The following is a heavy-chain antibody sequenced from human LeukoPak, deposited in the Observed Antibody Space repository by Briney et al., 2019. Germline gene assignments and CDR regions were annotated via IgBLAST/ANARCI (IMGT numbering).Heavy chain of an antibody. Sequence: GGSLRLSCAASGFTFSSYGMHWVRQAPGKGLEWVAVISYDGSNKYYADSVKGRFTISRDNSKNTLYLQMNSLRAEDTAVYYCAKGESWGYFDYWGQGTLVTVSS. CDR2: ISYDGSNK. J-gene: IGHJ4*02. V-gene: IGHV3-30*18. D-gene: IGHD3-16*01. CDR1: GFTFSSYG. CDR3: AKGESWGYFDY.